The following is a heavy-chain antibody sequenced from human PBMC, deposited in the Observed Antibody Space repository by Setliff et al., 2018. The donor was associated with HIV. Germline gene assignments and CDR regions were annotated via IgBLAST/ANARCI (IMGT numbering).Heavy chain of an antibody. CDR2: INYDVSYE. CDR1: GFTFSAHG. V-gene: IGHV3-30*02. Sequence: GGSLRLSCAASGFTFSAHGMHWVRQAPGKGLEWVAFINYDVSYEHYADSVKDRVTISRDNSKNTLYLQMNSLRAEDTAVYYCARDQWGYSYGYYYYYYMDVWGKGTTVTVSS. CDR3: ARDQWGYSYGYYYYYYMDV. D-gene: IGHD5-18*01. J-gene: IGHJ6*03.